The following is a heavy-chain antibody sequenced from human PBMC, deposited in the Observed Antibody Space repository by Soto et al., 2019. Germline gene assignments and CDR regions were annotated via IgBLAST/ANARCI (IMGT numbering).Heavy chain of an antibody. J-gene: IGHJ4*02. CDR3: ARGHNFDSSGYHFDY. CDR1: GFTFSTYS. Sequence: EVQLVESGGGLVKPGGSLRLSCAASGFTFSTYSMNWVRQAPGKGLEWVSSISSSSSYIYYADSVKGRFTISIDNAKNSLDLQMISLRAEDTAVYYCARGHNFDSSGYHFDYWGQGTLVTVSS. CDR2: ISSSSSYI. V-gene: IGHV3-21*01. D-gene: IGHD3-22*01.